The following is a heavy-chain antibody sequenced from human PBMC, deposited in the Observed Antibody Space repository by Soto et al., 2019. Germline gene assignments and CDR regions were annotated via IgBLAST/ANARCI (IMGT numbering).Heavy chain of an antibody. CDR3: ARAYCSSTSCYTGAFDI. J-gene: IGHJ3*02. Sequence: GESLKISCAASGFTFSSYEMNWVRQAPGKGLEWVSYISSSGSTIYYADSVKGRFTISRDNAKNSLYLQMNSLRAEDTAVYYCARAYCSSTSCYTGAFDIWGQGTMVTISS. CDR2: ISSSGSTI. D-gene: IGHD2-2*02. V-gene: IGHV3-48*03. CDR1: GFTFSSYE.